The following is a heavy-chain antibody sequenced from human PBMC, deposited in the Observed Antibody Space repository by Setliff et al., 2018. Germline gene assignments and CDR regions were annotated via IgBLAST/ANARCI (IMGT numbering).Heavy chain of an antibody. J-gene: IGHJ4*02. CDR3: ARGGLAAAGRKGVFEY. CDR1: GYSFTGYY. Sequence: ASVKVSCKTSGYSFTGYYMHWVRQAPGQGLEWMGIIHTGGGSASYAQKFQGRVTMTSDTSTSTVYMEVNIVTSDDTAIYYCARGGLAAAGRKGVFEYWGQGTLVTVS. V-gene: IGHV1-46*01. CDR2: IHTGGGSA. D-gene: IGHD6-13*01.